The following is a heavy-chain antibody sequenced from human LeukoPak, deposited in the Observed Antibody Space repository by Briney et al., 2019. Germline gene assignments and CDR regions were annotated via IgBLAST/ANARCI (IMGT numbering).Heavy chain of an antibody. J-gene: IGHJ4*02. CDR3: ARVGREDTYGYVDY. V-gene: IGHV3-66*01. Sequence: GGSLRLSCAASGFTVSSNYMSWVRQTPGKGLAWVSVLYSGGNTYYADSVKGRFTTSRDNSKNMLFLQMNSLRAEDTAVYYCARVGREDTYGYVDYWGQGTLVTVSS. D-gene: IGHD5-18*01. CDR1: GFTVSSNY. CDR2: LYSGGNT.